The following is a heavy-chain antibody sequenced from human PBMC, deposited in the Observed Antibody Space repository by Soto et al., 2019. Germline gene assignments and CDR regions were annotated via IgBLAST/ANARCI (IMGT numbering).Heavy chain of an antibody. Sequence: QVQLVESGGGVVQPGESLRFSCAASGFNFNRYAMHWVRQAPGKGLEWMAVISYAGTNKYYADSVKGRLTISRDNSKNTVLLQMDSLRTEDTAVYYCARDRGDIAGRFDYWGQGSLVTVSS. J-gene: IGHJ4*02. CDR2: ISYAGTNK. V-gene: IGHV3-30-3*01. CDR3: ARDRGDIAGRFDY. D-gene: IGHD5-12*01. CDR1: GFNFNRYA.